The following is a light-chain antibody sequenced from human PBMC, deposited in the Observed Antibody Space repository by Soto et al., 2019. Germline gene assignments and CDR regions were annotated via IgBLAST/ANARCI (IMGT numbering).Light chain of an antibody. CDR2: AAS. CDR3: QKYNGAPLT. CDR1: HAISNY. Sequence: DIQMTQSPSSLSASVGDRVTITCRASHAISNYLAWYQQKPGKVPKLLIYAASTLQSGVPSRFSGSGSGTDFTLTINSLQPEDVATYYCQKYNGAPLTFGGGTKVEIK. J-gene: IGKJ4*01. V-gene: IGKV1-27*01.